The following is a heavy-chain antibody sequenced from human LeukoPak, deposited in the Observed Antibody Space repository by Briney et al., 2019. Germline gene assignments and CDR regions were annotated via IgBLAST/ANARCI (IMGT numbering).Heavy chain of an antibody. CDR3: VKDRKSGSYSGLGYFDY. CDR2: ISWDSGSI. D-gene: IGHD1-26*01. CDR1: GFTFDDYA. J-gene: IGHJ4*02. V-gene: IGHV3-9*01. Sequence: GGSLRLSCADSGFTFDDYAMHWVRQAPGKGLEWVSGISWDSGSIGYADSVKGRFTISRDNSKNTMYLQMNSLRVEDTAVYYCVKDRKSGSYSGLGYFDYWGQGSLVTVSS.